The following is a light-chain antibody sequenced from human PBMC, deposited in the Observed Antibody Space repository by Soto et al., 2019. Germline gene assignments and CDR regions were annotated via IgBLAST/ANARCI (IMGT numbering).Light chain of an antibody. CDR2: EVS. V-gene: IGLV2-23*02. CDR3: CSYAGSSTSYV. J-gene: IGLJ1*01. CDR1: SSDVGSYNL. Sequence: QSALTQPASVSGSPGQSITISCTGTSSDVGSYNLVSWYQQHPGKAPKLMIYEVSKRPSGVSNRFSGSKSGNTASLPISGLQAEDEADYYCCSYAGSSTSYVFGTGTKLTVL.